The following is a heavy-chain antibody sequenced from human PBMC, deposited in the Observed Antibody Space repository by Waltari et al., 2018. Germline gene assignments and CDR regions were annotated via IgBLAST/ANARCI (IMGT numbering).Heavy chain of an antibody. J-gene: IGHJ3*02. CDR2: MNPNSGNP. Sequence: QVQLVQSGAEVKKPGASVKVSCKASGYTFTSYDINWVRQATGQGLEWMGWMNPNSGNPGYAQKFQGRVTMTRNTSISTAYMELSSLRSEDTAVYYCARRGLKGVVVSRAFDIWGQGTMVTVSS. D-gene: IGHD2-15*01. V-gene: IGHV1-8*01. CDR3: ARRGLKGVVVSRAFDI. CDR1: GYTFTSYD.